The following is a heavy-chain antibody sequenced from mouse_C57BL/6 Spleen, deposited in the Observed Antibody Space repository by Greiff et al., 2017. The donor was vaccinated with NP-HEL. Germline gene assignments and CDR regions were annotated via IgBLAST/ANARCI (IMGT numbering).Heavy chain of an antibody. V-gene: IGHV3-6*01. CDR1: GYSIPSGYY. J-gene: IGHJ2*01. Sequence: EVKLQESGPGLVKPSQSLSLTCSVTGYSIPSGYYWNWIRQFPGNKLEWMGYISYDGSNNYNPSLKNRSSITRDTSKNQFFLKLNSVTTEDTATYYCARDRGDTPFDYWGQGTTLTVSS. CDR2: ISYDGSN. D-gene: IGHD3-3*01. CDR3: ARDRGDTPFDY.